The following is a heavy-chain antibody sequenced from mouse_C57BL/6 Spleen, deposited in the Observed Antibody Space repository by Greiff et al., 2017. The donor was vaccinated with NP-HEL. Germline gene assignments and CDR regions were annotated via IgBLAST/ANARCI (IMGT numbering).Heavy chain of an antibody. Sequence: EVKLVESGGGLVKPGGSLKLSCAASGFTFSDYGMHWVRQAPDKGLAWVAYISSDSSTIYYADTVKGRFTISRDNAKNTLFLQMTSPRSEDTAMYYCARQGYLRYWYFDVWGTGTTVTVSS. D-gene: IGHD2-14*01. CDR2: ISSDSSTI. V-gene: IGHV5-17*01. CDR1: GFTFSDYG. J-gene: IGHJ1*03. CDR3: ARQGYLRYWYFDV.